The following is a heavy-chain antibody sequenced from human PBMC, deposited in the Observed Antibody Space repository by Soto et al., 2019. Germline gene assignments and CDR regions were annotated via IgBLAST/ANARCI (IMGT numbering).Heavy chain of an antibody. D-gene: IGHD3-16*01. CDR2: INPGNGYS. CDR3: AGRPGLDTGHFDY. Sequence: QVHRVQSGAEVREPGASVKISCKASGFTFTTHPIHWVRQAPDQRLEWMGWINPGNGYSDYSQKFQGRVTFTRDTSGKTGYMESNSLRAGDTARDCCAGRPGLDTGHFDYWGQGTLVSV. V-gene: IGHV1-3*01. CDR1: GFTFTTHP. J-gene: IGHJ4*02.